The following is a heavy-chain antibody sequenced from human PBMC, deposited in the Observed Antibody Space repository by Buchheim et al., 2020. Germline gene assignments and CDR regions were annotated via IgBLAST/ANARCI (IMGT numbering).Heavy chain of an antibody. CDR1: GGSMSDGW. CDR3: AGHLRSQRALVV. J-gene: IGHJ6*01. CDR2: IFQTGST. Sequence: QVQLQQWGAGLLKPSETLSLTCAGSGGSMSDGWRSWVRQPPGKGLEWIGEIFQTGSTNYNPSLKGRVIISIDKSKNQVSLNLSSVTAADTAVYFCAGHLRSQRALVVWGQGTT. V-gene: IGHV4-34*12.